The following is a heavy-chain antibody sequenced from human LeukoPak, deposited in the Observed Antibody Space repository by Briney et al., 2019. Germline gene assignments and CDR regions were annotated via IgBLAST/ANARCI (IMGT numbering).Heavy chain of an antibody. CDR1: GRSNSSGGYS. CDR3: GGSYYDYVWGNYNFDY. Sequence: SDTLSLTCTVSGRSNSSGGYSWSWIRQPPGKGMEFIPYIYYTGNTYFNPSVKRRLNISVDTSKNQFSAKLTAVTGHGRAVHFCGGSYYDYVWGNYNFDYWGQGTLVTVSS. D-gene: IGHD3-16*01. V-gene: IGHV4-30-4*07. CDR2: IYYTGNT. J-gene: IGHJ4*02.